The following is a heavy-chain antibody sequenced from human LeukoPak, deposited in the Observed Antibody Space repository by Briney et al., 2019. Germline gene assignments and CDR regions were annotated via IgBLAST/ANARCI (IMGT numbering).Heavy chain of an antibody. J-gene: IGHJ4*02. CDR1: GFTFSDYY. Sequence: PGGSLRLSCAVSGFTFSDYYMSWIRQAPGKGLEWASYISSGGSTISHADSVKGRFTLSRDNAENSLYLQMNSLRAEDTAVYYCVRRAAAGRCFDYCGEGTLVTVSS. V-gene: IGHV3-11*01. CDR2: ISSGGSTI. CDR3: VRRAAAGRCFDY. D-gene: IGHD6-13*01.